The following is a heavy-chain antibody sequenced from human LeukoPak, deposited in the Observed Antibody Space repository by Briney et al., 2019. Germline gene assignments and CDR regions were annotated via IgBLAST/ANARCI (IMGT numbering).Heavy chain of an antibody. CDR1: GFTFSGSA. V-gene: IGHV3-73*01. D-gene: IGHD6-6*01. Sequence: PGGSLRLSCAASGFTFSGSAMHWVRQASGKGLEWVGRIRSKANSYATAYAASVKGRFTISRDDSKNTAYLQMNSLKTEDTAVYYCTRHFTQLGHGGGRYYYYYMDVWGKGTTVTVSS. CDR3: TRHFTQLGHGGGRYYYYYMDV. CDR2: IRSKANSYAT. J-gene: IGHJ6*03.